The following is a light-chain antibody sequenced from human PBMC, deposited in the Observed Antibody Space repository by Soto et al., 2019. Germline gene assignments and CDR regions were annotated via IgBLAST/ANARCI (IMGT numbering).Light chain of an antibody. Sequence: DIQMTQSPSSLSASVGDRVTITCQASQDISNYLNWYKQKPGKAPKLLIYDASNLETGVASRFSGSGSGTDFTFTISSLQPEDIATYYCQQYDNVPTTFGQGTRLEI. J-gene: IGKJ5*01. CDR2: DAS. V-gene: IGKV1-33*01. CDR3: QQYDNVPTT. CDR1: QDISNY.